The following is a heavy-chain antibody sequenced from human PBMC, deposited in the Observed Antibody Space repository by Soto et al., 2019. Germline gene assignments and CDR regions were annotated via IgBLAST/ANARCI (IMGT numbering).Heavy chain of an antibody. D-gene: IGHD7-27*01. J-gene: IGHJ6*02. CDR3: AKTGDRGYYYGMDV. V-gene: IGHV4-59*08. CDR1: VGSIRSYY. CDR2: IYYSWST. Sequence: QVQLQESGPGLVKPSETLSLTCTVSVGSIRSYYWSWIRQPPGKGLEWIGYIYYSWSTSYNTSLKSRVTISLDTSKTQFSLPLSSVTAADTAVYYCAKTGDRGYYYGMDVWGQGTTVIVSS.